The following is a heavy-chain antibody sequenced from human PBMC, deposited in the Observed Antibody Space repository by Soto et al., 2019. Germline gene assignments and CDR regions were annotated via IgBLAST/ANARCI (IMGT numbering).Heavy chain of an antibody. CDR2: INHSGST. Sequence: SETLSLTCAVYGGSFSGYYWSWIRQPRGKGLEWIGEINHSGSTNYNPSLKSRVTISVDTSKNQFSLKLSSVTAADTAVYYCARGDTAMAAYYFDYWGQGTLVTVSS. CDR1: GGSFSGYY. V-gene: IGHV4-34*01. D-gene: IGHD5-18*01. CDR3: ARGDTAMAAYYFDY. J-gene: IGHJ4*02.